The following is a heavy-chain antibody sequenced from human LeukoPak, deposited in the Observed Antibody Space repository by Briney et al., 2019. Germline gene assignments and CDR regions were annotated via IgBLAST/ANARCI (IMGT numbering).Heavy chain of an antibody. Sequence: SETLSLTCTVPGYSISSDYYWGWIRQPPGKGLEWLGSMFHSGSAYYNPSLKSRLTISLDTSKNQFSLKLSSVTAADTAVYYCARQGSSSWYYYYYYMDVWGKGTTVTISS. V-gene: IGHV4-38-2*02. CDR2: MFHSGSA. J-gene: IGHJ6*03. CDR1: GYSISSDYY. D-gene: IGHD6-13*01. CDR3: ARQGSSSWYYYYYYMDV.